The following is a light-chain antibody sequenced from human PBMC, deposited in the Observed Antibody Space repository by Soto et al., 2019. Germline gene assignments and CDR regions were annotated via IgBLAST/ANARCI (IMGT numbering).Light chain of an antibody. CDR2: DVS. J-gene: IGLJ1*01. CDR1: NSDVGAYNY. CDR3: SSYTVSTTYV. Sequence: QSVLTQPASVSGSPGQSITISCTGTNSDVGAYNYVSWYQHHPGEAPKIIIYDVSDRPSGVSNRFSGSKSGNTASLTISGLQAEDEADYYCSSYTVSTTYVFGTGTKVTVL. V-gene: IGLV2-14*01.